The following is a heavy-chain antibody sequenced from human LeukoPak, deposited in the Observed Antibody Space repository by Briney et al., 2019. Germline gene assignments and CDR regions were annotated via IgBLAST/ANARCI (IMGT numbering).Heavy chain of an antibody. Sequence: GGSLRLPCAASGFTFSSYSMNWVRQASGKGLEWVSSISSSSSYIYYADSVKGRFTISRDNAKNSLYLQMNSLRAEDTAVYYCARDLMVDYYGSSGYYRAFHYWGQGTLVTVSS. D-gene: IGHD3-22*01. CDR2: ISSSSSYI. CDR3: ARDLMVDYYGSSGYYRAFHY. CDR1: GFTFSSYS. J-gene: IGHJ4*02. V-gene: IGHV3-21*01.